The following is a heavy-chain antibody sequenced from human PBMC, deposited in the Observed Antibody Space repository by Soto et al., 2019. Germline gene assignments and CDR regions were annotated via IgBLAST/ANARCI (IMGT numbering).Heavy chain of an antibody. D-gene: IGHD3-22*01. Sequence: PSETLSLTCTVSGGSISSYYWGWIRQPPGKGLEWIGYIYYSGSTNYNPSLKSRVTISVDTSKNQFSLKLSSVSAADTAVYYCARRLFYYDSSGYPNNNWFDPWGQGTLVTVSS. V-gene: IGHV4-59*08. J-gene: IGHJ5*02. CDR3: ARRLFYYDSSGYPNNNWFDP. CDR2: IYYSGST. CDR1: GGSISSYY.